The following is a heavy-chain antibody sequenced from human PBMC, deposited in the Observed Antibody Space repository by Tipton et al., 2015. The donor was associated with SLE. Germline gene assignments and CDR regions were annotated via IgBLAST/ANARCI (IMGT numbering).Heavy chain of an antibody. V-gene: IGHV4-61*02. CDR3: ARAGTGTSWGAFDI. CDR2: IYTSGST. Sequence: TLSLTCTVSGGSISSGSYYWSWIRQPAGKGLEWIGRIYTSGSTNYNPSLKSRVTISVDTSKNQFSLKLSSVTAADTAVYYCARAGTGTSWGAFDIWGQGTMVPVSS. CDR1: GGSISSGSYY. D-gene: IGHD1-7*01. J-gene: IGHJ3*02.